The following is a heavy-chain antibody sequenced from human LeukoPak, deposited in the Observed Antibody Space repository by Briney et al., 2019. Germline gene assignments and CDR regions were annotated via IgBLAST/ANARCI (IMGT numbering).Heavy chain of an antibody. D-gene: IGHD2-15*01. V-gene: IGHV3-33*08. CDR2: IWYGGSNK. Sequence: GGSLRLSCAASGFTFSSYGMHWVRQAPGKGLEWVAVIWYGGSNKYYADSVKGRFTISRDNSKNTLYLQMNSLRVEDTAVYYCASARVVALDFWGQGTLVTVSS. J-gene: IGHJ4*02. CDR3: ASARVVALDF. CDR1: GFTFSSYG.